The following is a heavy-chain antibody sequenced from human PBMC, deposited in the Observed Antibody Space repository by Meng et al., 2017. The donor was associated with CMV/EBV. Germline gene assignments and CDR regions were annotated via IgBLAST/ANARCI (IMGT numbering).Heavy chain of an antibody. Sequence: VRLVGAGGDLIQPGGSLRLSFAASGFTVNSYYVSWVRQAPGKGLEWVSVIYSGGKTDYADSVKSRFTISRDTSKNTLYLQMNSLRAEDTAVYYCARLGRWLQYSYFDYWGPGTLVTVSS. D-gene: IGHD5-24*01. CDR3: ARLGRWLQYSYFDY. CDR2: IYSGGKT. CDR1: GFTVNSYY. J-gene: IGHJ4*02. V-gene: IGHV3-53*01.